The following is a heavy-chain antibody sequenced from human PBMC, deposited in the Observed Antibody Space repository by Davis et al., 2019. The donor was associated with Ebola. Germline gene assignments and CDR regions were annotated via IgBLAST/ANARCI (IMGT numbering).Heavy chain of an antibody. D-gene: IGHD3-10*01. CDR3: ARDRGVQGFDP. CDR1: GYTFTSYG. V-gene: IGHV1-69*13. J-gene: IGHJ5*02. Sequence: SVKVSCKASGYTFTSYGISWVRQAPGQGLEWMGGIIPIFGTANYAQKFQGRVTITADESTSTAYMELSSLRSEDTAVYYCARDRGVQGFDPWGQGTLVTVSS. CDR2: IIPIFGTA.